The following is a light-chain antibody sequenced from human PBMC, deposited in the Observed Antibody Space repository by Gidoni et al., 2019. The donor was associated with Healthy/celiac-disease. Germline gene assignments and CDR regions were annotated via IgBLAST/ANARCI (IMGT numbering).Light chain of an antibody. CDR1: QSISSY. CDR3: QQSYSTPPK. V-gene: IGKV1-39*01. CDR2: AAS. Sequence: DIQMTQSPSSLSASVGDRVTITCRASQSISSYLNWYQQKPGKAPKLLIYAASSLQSGVPSRFSGSGSGTDFTLTISSLQPEDFATYYCQQSYSTPPKFXRXTKVEIK. J-gene: IGKJ1*01.